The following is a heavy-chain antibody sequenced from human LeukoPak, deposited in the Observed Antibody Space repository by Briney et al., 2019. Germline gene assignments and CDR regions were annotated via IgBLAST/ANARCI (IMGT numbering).Heavy chain of an antibody. Sequence: SETLSLTCAVYGGSFSGYYWSWIRQPPGKGLEWIGEINHSGSTNYNPSLKSRVTISVDTSKNQFSLKLSSVTAADTAVYYCARGMVGSSSWYYDYWGQGTLVTVSP. CDR2: INHSGST. D-gene: IGHD6-13*01. CDR1: GGSFSGYY. J-gene: IGHJ4*02. V-gene: IGHV4-34*01. CDR3: ARGMVGSSSWYYDY.